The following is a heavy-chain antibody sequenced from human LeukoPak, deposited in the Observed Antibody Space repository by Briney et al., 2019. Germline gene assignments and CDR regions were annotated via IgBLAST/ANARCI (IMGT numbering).Heavy chain of an antibody. V-gene: IGHV1-2*02. CDR2: INPNSGGT. Sequence: ASVKVSCKASGYTFTGNYMNWVRQAPEQGLEWMGWINPNSGGTNYAQKFQGRVTMTRDTSISTAYMELSRLRSDDTAVYYCVTGFTTMAVDDFDYWGRGTLVTVSP. D-gene: IGHD5-18*01. J-gene: IGHJ4*02. CDR3: VTGFTTMAVDDFDY. CDR1: GYTFTGNY.